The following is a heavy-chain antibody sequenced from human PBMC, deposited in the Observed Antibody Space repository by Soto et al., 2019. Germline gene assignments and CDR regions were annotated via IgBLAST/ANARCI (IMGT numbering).Heavy chain of an antibody. CDR3: ARESLRYYDFWSGYYTSYYYYGMDV. CDR1: GFTFSSYW. Sequence: LRLSCAASGFTFSSYWMHWVRQAPGKGLVWVSRINSDGSSTSYADSVKGRFTISRDNAKNTLYLQMNSLRAEDTAVYYCARESLRYYDFWSGYYTSYYYYGMDVWGQGTTVTVSS. V-gene: IGHV3-74*01. D-gene: IGHD3-3*01. J-gene: IGHJ6*02. CDR2: INSDGSST.